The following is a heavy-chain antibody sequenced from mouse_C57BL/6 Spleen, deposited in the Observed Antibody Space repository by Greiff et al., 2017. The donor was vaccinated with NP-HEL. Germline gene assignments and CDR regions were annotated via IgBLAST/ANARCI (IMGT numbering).Heavy chain of an antibody. V-gene: IGHV1-82*01. CDR2: IYPGDGDT. J-gene: IGHJ1*03. CDR3: ARSRSRYFDV. CDR1: GYAFSSSW. Sequence: QVQLQQSGPELVKPGASVKISCKASGYAFSSSWMNWVKQRPGKGLEWIGRIYPGDGDTNYNGKFKGKATLTADKSSSTAYMQLSSLTSEDSAVYFCARSRSRYFDVWGTGTTVTVSS.